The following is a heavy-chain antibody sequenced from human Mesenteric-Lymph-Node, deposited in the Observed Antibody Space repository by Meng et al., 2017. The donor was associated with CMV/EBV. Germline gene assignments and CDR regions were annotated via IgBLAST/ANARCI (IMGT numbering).Heavy chain of an antibody. V-gene: IGHV1-8*03. J-gene: IGHJ4*02. Sequence: SGYTFTNYDITWVRQAAGQGLEWMGWMNPYSGNTGYAQKFQGRVTITRDTSISTAYMELSSLRSEDTAVYYCARDYYDTSGYYYFDYWGQGTLVTVSS. D-gene: IGHD3-22*01. CDR2: MNPYSGNT. CDR3: ARDYYDTSGYYYFDY. CDR1: GYTFTNYD.